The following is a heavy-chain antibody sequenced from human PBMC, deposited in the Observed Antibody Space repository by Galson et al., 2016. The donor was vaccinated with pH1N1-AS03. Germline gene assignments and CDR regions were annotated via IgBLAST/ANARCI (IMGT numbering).Heavy chain of an antibody. D-gene: IGHD6-13*01. CDR1: GFTFSSYA. J-gene: IGHJ4*02. CDR2: ISGNGFST. Sequence: SLRLSCAASGFTFSSYAMFWVRQAPGKGLEYVSAISGNGFSTYYASSVKDRFTISRDNSKNTLFLQMGSLRPEDMAVYYCARGPVSYSNYWFPHPDYWGQGTLVTVSS. V-gene: IGHV3-64*01. CDR3: ARGPVSYSNYWFPHPDY.